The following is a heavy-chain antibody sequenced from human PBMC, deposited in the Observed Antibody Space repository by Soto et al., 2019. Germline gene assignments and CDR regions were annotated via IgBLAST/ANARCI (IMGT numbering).Heavy chain of an antibody. J-gene: IGHJ4*02. D-gene: IGHD3-3*01. CDR1: SGPISTYY. Sequence: SESLSLTCSVSSGPISTYYWSWIRQPPGKRLEWIGYIYYSGNTYYNPSLGSRVTISVDTSKNQVSLNLNSVTAADTAVYFCARHSPRSPLAVVTKPSFYFDSWGPGTLVTVSS. CDR2: IYYSGNT. CDR3: ARHSPRSPLAVVTKPSFYFDS. V-gene: IGHV4-59*08.